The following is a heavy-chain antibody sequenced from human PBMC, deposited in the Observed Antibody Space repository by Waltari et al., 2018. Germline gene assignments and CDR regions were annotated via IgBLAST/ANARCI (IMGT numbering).Heavy chain of an antibody. CDR1: GYIFTNYH. CDR3: ARVVSRSSPSFYYSGLDV. D-gene: IGHD6-6*01. CDR2: ISPNHANT. J-gene: IGHJ6*02. Sequence: QVQLVQSGAEVKSPGAAVKVACKAAGYIFTNYHVTWVRQAPGQGLEWIGWISPNHANTGYAQHFPGIVTMPTDTSPNTAYMERRSLRSDDTAFFYCARVVSRSSPSFYYSGLDVWGPRTTVTVAS. V-gene: IGHV1-18*04.